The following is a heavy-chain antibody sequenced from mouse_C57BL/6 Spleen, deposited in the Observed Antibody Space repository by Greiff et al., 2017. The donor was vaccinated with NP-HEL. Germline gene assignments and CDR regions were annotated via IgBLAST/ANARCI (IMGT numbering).Heavy chain of an antibody. CDR2: IDPENGDT. CDR3: TLYYGTDY. J-gene: IGHJ2*01. Sequence: EVQLQQSGAELVRPGASVKLSCTASGFNIKDDYMHWVKQRPEQGLEWIGWIDPENGDTEYASKFQGTATITADTSSNTAYLQLSSLTSEDTAVYYCTLYYGTDYWGQGTTLTVSS. D-gene: IGHD2-1*01. CDR1: GFNIKDDY. V-gene: IGHV14-4*01.